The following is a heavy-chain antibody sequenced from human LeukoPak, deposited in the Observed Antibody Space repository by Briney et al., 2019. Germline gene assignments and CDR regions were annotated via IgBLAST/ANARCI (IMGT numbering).Heavy chain of an antibody. CDR1: GGSISSYY. CDR3: ARGLRGGGTCSIDY. V-gene: IGHV4-59*12. D-gene: IGHD2-15*01. CDR2: IYYSGST. Sequence: SETLSLTCTVSGGSISSYYWSWIRQPPGKGLEWIGYIYYSGSTNYNPSLKSRVTISVDTSKNQFSLKLSSVTAADTAMYYCARGLRGGGTCSIDYWGQGILVTVSS. J-gene: IGHJ4*02.